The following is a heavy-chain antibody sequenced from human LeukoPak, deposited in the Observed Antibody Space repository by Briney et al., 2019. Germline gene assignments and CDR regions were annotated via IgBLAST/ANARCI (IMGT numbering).Heavy chain of an antibody. J-gene: IGHJ4*02. CDR3: ARDRPSVGKFDY. Sequence: GGSLRLSCAASGFTVSSNYMSWVRQAPGKGLEWVSVIYSGGSTYYADSVKGRFTISRDNSKNTLYLQMNSLRAEDTAVYYCARDRPSVGKFDYWGQGTLVTVSS. CDR2: IYSGGST. D-gene: IGHD1-26*01. V-gene: IGHV3-66*01. CDR1: GFTVSSNY.